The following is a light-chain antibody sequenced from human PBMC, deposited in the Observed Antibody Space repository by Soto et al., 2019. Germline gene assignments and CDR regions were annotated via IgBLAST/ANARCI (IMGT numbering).Light chain of an antibody. CDR1: QSVLYSSNNKNF. J-gene: IGKJ4*01. CDR3: QQYYNIPIT. Sequence: DIVMTQSPESLAVSLGERATINCKSSQSVLYSSNNKNFLAWYQQKPGQPPKLLIYWASTRESGVPDRFSGSGSGTDFTLTISSLQAEDVATYYCQQYYNIPITFGGGTKVEFK. V-gene: IGKV4-1*01. CDR2: WAS.